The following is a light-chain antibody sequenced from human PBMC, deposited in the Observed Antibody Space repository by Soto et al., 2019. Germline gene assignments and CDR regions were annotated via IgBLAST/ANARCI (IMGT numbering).Light chain of an antibody. CDR2: DAS. Sequence: DIVLTQSPGTLSLSPGERATLSCGASQSINSRSLAWYQQKPGQAPRLLIYDASSRATGIPDRFSGSGSGTDFTLTISRLEPEDFAVYYCQQYGRSGTFGQGTKVDIK. CDR1: QSINSRS. CDR3: QQYGRSGT. J-gene: IGKJ1*01. V-gene: IGKV3-20*01.